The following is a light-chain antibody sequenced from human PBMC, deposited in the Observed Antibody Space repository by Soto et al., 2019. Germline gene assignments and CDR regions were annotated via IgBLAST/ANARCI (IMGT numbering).Light chain of an antibody. CDR2: DAS. CDR1: QSISSW. J-gene: IGKJ1*01. CDR3: QQYKSYSWT. Sequence: DIPMTQSPSTLSASVGDRVTITCRASQSISSWLAWYQQKPGKAPKVLIYDASSLESGVPSRFSGSGSGTEFTLTISSLQPDDFATYYCQQYKSYSWTFGQGTMVEIK. V-gene: IGKV1-5*01.